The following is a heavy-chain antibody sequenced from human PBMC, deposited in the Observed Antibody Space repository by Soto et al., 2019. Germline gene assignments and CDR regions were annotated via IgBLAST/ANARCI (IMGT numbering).Heavy chain of an antibody. V-gene: IGHV3-74*03. J-gene: IGHJ5*02. D-gene: IGHD2-15*01. Sequence: VQLVESGGGLVQPGGSLRLSCAASGFAFSTSWMHWVRQAPGKGLVWVSRIKSDGSDTMYADSVRGRFTISRDNAKDTLSLQLNSLRAEDTAVYYCARGVAVNWFDPWGQGTLVTVSS. CDR2: IKSDGSDT. CDR1: GFAFSTSW. CDR3: ARGVAVNWFDP.